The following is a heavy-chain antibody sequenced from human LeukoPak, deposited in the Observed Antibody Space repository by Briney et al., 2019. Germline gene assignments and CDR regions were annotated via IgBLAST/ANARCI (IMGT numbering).Heavy chain of an antibody. CDR3: ARAPMGWLIHFDY. Sequence: ASVKVSCKASGYTFTSYDINWVRQATGQGLEWMGWMNPNSGNTGYAQKFQGRVTMTRNTSISTAYMELSSPRSEDTAVYYCARAPMGWLIHFDYWGQGTLVTVSS. CDR1: GYTFTSYD. V-gene: IGHV1-8*01. J-gene: IGHJ4*02. CDR2: MNPNSGNT. D-gene: IGHD3-3*01.